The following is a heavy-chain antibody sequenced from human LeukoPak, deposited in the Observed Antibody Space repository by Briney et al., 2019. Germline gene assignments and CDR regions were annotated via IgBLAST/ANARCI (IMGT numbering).Heavy chain of an antibody. CDR3: AKKGYYDGSGYYMYYFDH. CDR2: ISGSGGST. CDR1: GFTFSSYA. D-gene: IGHD3-22*01. J-gene: IGHJ4*02. V-gene: IGHV3-23*01. Sequence: GGSLRLSCAASGFTFSSYAMSWVRQAPGRGLEWVSAISGSGGSTYYADSVKGRFTISRDNSKNTLYLQMNSLRAEDTAVYYCAKKGYYDGSGYYMYYFDHWGQGTLVTVSS.